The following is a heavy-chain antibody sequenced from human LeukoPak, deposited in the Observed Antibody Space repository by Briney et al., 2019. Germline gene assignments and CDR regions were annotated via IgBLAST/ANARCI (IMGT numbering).Heavy chain of an antibody. CDR2: IGSSHSTI. Sequence: GGSLRLSCAASGFTLSSYSMTWVRQAPGKGLEWVSYIGSSHSTIYYADSVKGRFTISRNNAKNSLYLQMNSLRAEDTAVYYCARGSATGYYYYMDVWGKGTTVTVSS. CDR3: ARGSATGYYYYMDV. D-gene: IGHD1-1*01. J-gene: IGHJ6*03. CDR1: GFTLSSYS. V-gene: IGHV3-48*04.